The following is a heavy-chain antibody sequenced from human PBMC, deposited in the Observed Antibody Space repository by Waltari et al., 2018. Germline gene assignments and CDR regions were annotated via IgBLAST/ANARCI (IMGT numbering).Heavy chain of an antibody. Sequence: VQLQQWGAGLLPPSETLSPPCAVYGGSLSGYYWSWFRQPPGKGLEWIGEIDQSGGTNYRPSVKSRVTISVDTSKMQFSLKLASVTAANTAVYYFARGNVGYFQHWGQGTLVSVSS. D-gene: IGHD6-13*01. CDR1: GGSLSGYY. CDR3: ARGNVGYFQH. CDR2: IDQSGGT. V-gene: IGHV4-34*01. J-gene: IGHJ1*01.